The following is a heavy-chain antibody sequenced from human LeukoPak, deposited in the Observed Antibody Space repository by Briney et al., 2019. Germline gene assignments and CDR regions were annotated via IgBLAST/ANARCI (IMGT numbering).Heavy chain of an antibody. CDR3: AGTGLYYFDY. Sequence: PSETLSLTCAVYGGSFSGYYWSWIRRPPGKGLEWIGEINHSGSTNYNPSLKSRVTISVDTSKNQFSLKLSSVTAADTAVYYCAGTGLYYFDYWGQGTLVTV. CDR1: GGSFSGYY. J-gene: IGHJ4*02. CDR2: INHSGST. V-gene: IGHV4-34*01. D-gene: IGHD1-14*01.